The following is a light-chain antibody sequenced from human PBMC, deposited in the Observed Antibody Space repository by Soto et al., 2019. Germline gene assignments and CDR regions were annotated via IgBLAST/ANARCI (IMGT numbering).Light chain of an antibody. J-gene: IGKJ1*01. Sequence: EVTLTQAPATLSVSTGERATLSCRASQSVSIYLAWYQQKPGQAPRLLIYDVSNRATGIPARFSGSGSGTDFTLTISRLEPEDFAVYYCQQYGRSGTFGQGTNVDVK. V-gene: IGKV3-11*01. CDR2: DVS. CDR3: QQYGRSGT. CDR1: QSVSIY.